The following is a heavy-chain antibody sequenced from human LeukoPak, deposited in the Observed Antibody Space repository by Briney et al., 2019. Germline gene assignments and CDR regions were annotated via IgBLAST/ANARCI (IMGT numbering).Heavy chain of an antibody. D-gene: IGHD3-16*02. V-gene: IGHV4-4*07. Sequence: SETLSLTCTVSGGSISSYYWSWIRQPAGKGLEWIGRFYTTGNTNYNPSLKSRVTMSVDTSKNQFSLRLSSVTAADTAVYYCARGGASYRFNWFDPWGQGTLVTVSS. CDR1: GGSISSYY. CDR3: ARGGASYRFNWFDP. J-gene: IGHJ5*02. CDR2: FYTTGNT.